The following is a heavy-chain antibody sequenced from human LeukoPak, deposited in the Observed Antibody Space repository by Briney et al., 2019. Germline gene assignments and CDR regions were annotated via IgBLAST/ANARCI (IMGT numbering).Heavy chain of an antibody. J-gene: IGHJ3*02. CDR2: ISTYNGNT. CDR3: ARVAVAGTLVLVPSDI. Sequence: ASVKVSCKASGYTFTSHGISWVRQAPGQGLEWMGWISTYNGNTNYAQKLQGRVTMTTDTSTSTAYMELRSLRSDDTAVYYCARVAVAGTLVLVPSDIWGQGTMVTVSS. D-gene: IGHD6-19*01. V-gene: IGHV1-18*01. CDR1: GYTFTSHG.